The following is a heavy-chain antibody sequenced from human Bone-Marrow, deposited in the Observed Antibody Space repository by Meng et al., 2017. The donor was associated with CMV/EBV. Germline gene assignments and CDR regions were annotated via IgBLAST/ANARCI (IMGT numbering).Heavy chain of an antibody. V-gene: IGHV3-21*01. CDR1: GFTFRSYS. Sequence: GESLKISCAASGFTFRSYSMNWVRQAPGKGLEWVSSISSTSNYIYYADSVKGRVTISRDNAKNSLFLQMNSLRAEDTAVYYCARGTGADCSSTSCTQKHFDYWGQGTLVTVSS. D-gene: IGHD2-2*01. CDR3: ARGTGADCSSTSCTQKHFDY. CDR2: ISSTSNYI. J-gene: IGHJ4*02.